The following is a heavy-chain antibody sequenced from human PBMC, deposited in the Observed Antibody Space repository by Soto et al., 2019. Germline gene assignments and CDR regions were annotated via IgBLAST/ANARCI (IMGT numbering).Heavy chain of an antibody. CDR2: IDPSDSYT. J-gene: IGHJ6*04. CDR1: GYSFTTYW. CDR3: ARSRVGSWYSAYYYYGMDV. V-gene: IGHV5-10-1*01. Sequence: PGESLKISCKGSGYSFTTYWISWVRQMPGKGLEGMGRIDPSDSYTNYSPSFQGHVTISADKSISTAYLQWSTLKASDTAMYYCARSRVGSWYSAYYYYGMDVWGEGTTVTVSS. D-gene: IGHD6-13*01.